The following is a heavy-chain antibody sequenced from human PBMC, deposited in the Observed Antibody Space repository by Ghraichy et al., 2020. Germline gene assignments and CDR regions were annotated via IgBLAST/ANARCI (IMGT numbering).Heavy chain of an antibody. Sequence: SQTLSLTCTVSGDSISSYYWNWIRQPPGKGLEWIGYIYYSGSTNYNPSLKSRVTISVDTSKNQFSLKLSSLTAADTAVHYCAREGPRIAVDGFDIWGQGTMVTVSS. CDR3: AREGPRIAVDGFDI. CDR2: IYYSGST. J-gene: IGHJ3*02. CDR1: GDSISSYY. V-gene: IGHV4-59*01. D-gene: IGHD6-19*01.